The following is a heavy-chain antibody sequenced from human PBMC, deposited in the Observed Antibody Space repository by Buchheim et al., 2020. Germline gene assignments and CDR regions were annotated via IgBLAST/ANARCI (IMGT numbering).Heavy chain of an antibody. CDR3: AKARYYYDSSGFFDY. CDR2: ISGSGGST. J-gene: IGHJ4*02. Sequence: EVQLLESGGGLVQPGGSLRLSCAASGFTLSTSPMTWVRQAPGKGLEWVSAISGSGGSTYYADSVKGRFTISRDNSKNTLYLQMNSLRAEDTAVYYCAKARYYYDSSGFFDYWGQGTL. D-gene: IGHD3-22*01. V-gene: IGHV3-23*01. CDR1: GFTLSTSP.